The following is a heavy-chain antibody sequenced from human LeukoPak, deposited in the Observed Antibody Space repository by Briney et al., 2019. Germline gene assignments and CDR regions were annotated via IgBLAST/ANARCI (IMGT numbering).Heavy chain of an antibody. V-gene: IGHV5-51*01. CDR1: GYSFTSYW. CDR3: ARHGGSYAKKNNWFDP. CDR2: IYPGDSDT. J-gene: IGHJ5*02. D-gene: IGHD3-16*01. Sequence: GESLEISCKGSGYSFTSYWIGWVRQMPGKGLEWMGIIYPGDSDTRYSPSFQGQVTISADKSISTAYLQWSSLKASDTAMYYCARHGGSYAKKNNWFDPWGQGTLVTVSS.